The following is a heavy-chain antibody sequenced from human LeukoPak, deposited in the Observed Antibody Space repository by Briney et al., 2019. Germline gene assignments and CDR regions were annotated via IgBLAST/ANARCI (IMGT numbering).Heavy chain of an antibody. V-gene: IGHV1-2*02. J-gene: IGHJ4*02. Sequence: ASVKVSCKASGYTFTGYYMHWVRQAPGQGLEWMGWINPNSGGTNYAQKFQGRVTMTRDTSISTAYMELSRLRSDDTAVYYCARLGIAAAGPGGDYWGQGTLVTVSS. CDR1: GYTFTGYY. CDR3: ARLGIAAAGPGGDY. D-gene: IGHD6-13*01. CDR2: INPNSGGT.